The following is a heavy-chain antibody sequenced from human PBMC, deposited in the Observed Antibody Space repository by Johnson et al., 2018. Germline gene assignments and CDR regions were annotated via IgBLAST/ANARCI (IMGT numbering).Heavy chain of an antibody. CDR2: VRSKTHNYAT. V-gene: IGHV3-73*01. CDR1: GFTLSGSP. Sequence: VQLVQSGGGLVQPGGSLKLSCAASGFTLSGSPIHWVRQASGRGLEWVGRVRSKTHNYATAYAASVQGRFIISRDASQNTAYLQMRSLKTEDTAVYYCNLYVGGDCYPHTDSFDRGGQGIMVTFSS. J-gene: IGHJ3*01. CDR3: NLYVGGDCYPHTDSFDR. D-gene: IGHD2-21*02.